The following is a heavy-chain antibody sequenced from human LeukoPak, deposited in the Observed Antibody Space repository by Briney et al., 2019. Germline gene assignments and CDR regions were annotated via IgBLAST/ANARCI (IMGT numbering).Heavy chain of an antibody. CDR1: GGSGSSYY. D-gene: IGHD1-7*01. Sequence: SETLSLTGSVSGGSGSSYYWSWIRQAPGKGLEWIGYIYDSGTTSYNPSLKSRVTISMDRSKNQFSLNLSSVTAADTAVYYCARSRELFYFDYWGQGTLVTVSS. J-gene: IGHJ4*02. CDR2: IYDSGTT. CDR3: ARSRELFYFDY. V-gene: IGHV4-59*02.